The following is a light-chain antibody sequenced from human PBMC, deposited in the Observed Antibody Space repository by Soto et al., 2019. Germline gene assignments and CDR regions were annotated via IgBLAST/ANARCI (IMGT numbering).Light chain of an antibody. CDR1: SSDIGSHDH. Sequence: QSALTQPASVSGSPGQSITISCTGTSSDIGSHDHVFWYQQHPNKAPRLLIFDVSNRPSGISNRFSGSKSGNTASLTISGLQTEDEADYHCSSYAGANPLLFGGGTKLTVL. V-gene: IGLV2-14*03. CDR3: SSYAGANPLL. CDR2: DVS. J-gene: IGLJ3*02.